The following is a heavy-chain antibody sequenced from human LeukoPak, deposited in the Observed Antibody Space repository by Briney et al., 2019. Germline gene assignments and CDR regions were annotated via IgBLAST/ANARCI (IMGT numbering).Heavy chain of an antibody. CDR3: ARDQCDTWSRRGNFDS. Sequence: RPGGSLRLSCAASGFTFSRYWMTGVRQAPGKGLEWVAHIKEDGSKKNYVDSVKGRFTISRDNTKNSLYLQMNSLRVEDTAVFYCARDQCDTWSRRGNFDSWGQGTLVIVSS. V-gene: IGHV3-7*03. CDR2: IKEDGSKK. J-gene: IGHJ4*02. D-gene: IGHD3-3*01. CDR1: GFTFSRYW.